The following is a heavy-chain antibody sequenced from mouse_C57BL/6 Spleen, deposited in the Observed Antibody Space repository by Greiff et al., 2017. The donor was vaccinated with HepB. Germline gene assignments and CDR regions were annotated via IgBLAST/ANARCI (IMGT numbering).Heavy chain of an antibody. D-gene: IGHD2-12*01. CDR1: GYTFTSYW. Sequence: QVQLQQPGAELVKPGASVKLSCKASGYTFTSYWMHWVKQRPGQGLEWIGMIHPNSGSTNYNEKFKSKATLTVDKSSSTAYMQLSSLTSEDSAVYYCARPSYYKDWFAYWGQGTLVTVSA. CDR2: IHPNSGST. CDR3: ARPSYYKDWFAY. V-gene: IGHV1-64*01. J-gene: IGHJ3*01.